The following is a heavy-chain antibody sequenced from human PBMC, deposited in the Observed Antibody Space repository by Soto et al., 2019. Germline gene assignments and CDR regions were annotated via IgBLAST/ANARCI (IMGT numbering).Heavy chain of an antibody. D-gene: IGHD3-22*01. V-gene: IGHV3-9*01. CDR3: AKALDYDSSGYYYFDY. CDR1: GFNFDDYA. Sequence: GGSLRLSCAASGFNFDDYAMHWVRQAPGKGLEWVSSISWNSGSIAYADSVRGRFTISRDNAKNSLFLQMSSLRPDDTALYYCAKALDYDSSGYYYFDYWGQGTLVTVSS. CDR2: ISWNSGSI. J-gene: IGHJ4*02.